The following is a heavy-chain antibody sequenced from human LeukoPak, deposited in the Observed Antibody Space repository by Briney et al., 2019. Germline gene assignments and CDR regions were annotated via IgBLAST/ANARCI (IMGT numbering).Heavy chain of an antibody. D-gene: IGHD3-22*01. J-gene: IGHJ5*02. V-gene: IGHV3-23*01. CDR1: GFTFSSYG. CDR2: ISGSGGST. Sequence: GGSLRLSCAASGFTFSSYGMHWVRQAPGKGLEWVSTISGSGGSTYYADSVKGRFTISRDNSRNTLYMQMNSLRAEDTAVYYCAKVPTPGYYDSSGYPTWGQGTLVTVSS. CDR3: AKVPTPGYYDSSGYPT.